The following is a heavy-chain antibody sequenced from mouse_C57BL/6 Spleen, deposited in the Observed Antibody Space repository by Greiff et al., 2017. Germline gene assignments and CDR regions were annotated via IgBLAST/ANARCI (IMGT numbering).Heavy chain of an antibody. D-gene: IGHD1-1*01. Sequence: DVQLQESGAELVRPGASVKLSCTASGFNFKDYYMHWVKQRPEQGLEWIGRIDPEDGDTEYAPQFQGKATLTADTSSNTAYLQLSGLTAEDTAVYDCTRGYYGSRPIDYWGQGTSVTVSS. V-gene: IGHV14-1*01. J-gene: IGHJ4*01. CDR1: GFNFKDYY. CDR2: IDPEDGDT. CDR3: TRGYYGSRPIDY.